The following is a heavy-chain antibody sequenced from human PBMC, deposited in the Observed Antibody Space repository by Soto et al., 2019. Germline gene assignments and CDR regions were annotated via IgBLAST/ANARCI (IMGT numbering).Heavy chain of an antibody. Sequence: PWGSLRLSCAAPGFTFSSSAISWVRQAPGKGLEWVSAVSANGQGIYYADSVRGRFTISRDNSKNTVFLHMDSLRAEDTAVYYCASPGTGTTGLDYYYGMDVWGQGTTVTVSS. V-gene: IGHV3-23*01. CDR3: ASPGTGTTGLDYYYGMDV. J-gene: IGHJ6*02. D-gene: IGHD1-7*01. CDR1: GFTFSSSA. CDR2: VSANGQGI.